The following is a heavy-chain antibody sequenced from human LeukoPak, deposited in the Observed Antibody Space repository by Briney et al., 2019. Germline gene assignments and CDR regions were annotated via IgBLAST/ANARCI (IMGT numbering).Heavy chain of an antibody. CDR3: ARDATPGIAVYYFDY. J-gene: IGHJ4*02. Sequence: GGSLRLSCAASGFTFSSYAMHWVCQAPGKGLEWVAVISYDGSNKYYADSVKGRFTISRDNSKNTLYLQMNSLRAEDTAVYYCARDATPGIAVYYFDYWGQGTLVTVSS. D-gene: IGHD6-19*01. V-gene: IGHV3-30-3*01. CDR1: GFTFSSYA. CDR2: ISYDGSNK.